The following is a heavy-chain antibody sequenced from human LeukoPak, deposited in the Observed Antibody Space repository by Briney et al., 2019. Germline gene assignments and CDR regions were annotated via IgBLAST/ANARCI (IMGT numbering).Heavy chain of an antibody. Sequence: PGGSLRLSCAASELTLSSHSMNWVRQAPGKGLEWVSYISSSSSTIYYADSVKGRFTISRDNAKNSLYLQMNSLRAEDTAVYYCARDLSVSGLHFCGQGTMVTVSP. CDR1: ELTLSSHS. CDR3: ARDLSVSGLHF. J-gene: IGHJ3*01. V-gene: IGHV3-48*01. CDR2: ISSSSSTI. D-gene: IGHD3-3*01.